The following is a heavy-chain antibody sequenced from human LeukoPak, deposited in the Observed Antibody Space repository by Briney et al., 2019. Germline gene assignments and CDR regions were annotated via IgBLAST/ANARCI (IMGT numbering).Heavy chain of an antibody. Sequence: TPSETLSLTCTVSGGSISSYYWSWIRQPPGKGLEWIGYIYYSGSTNYNPSLKSRVTISVDTSKNQFSLKLSSVTAADTAVYYCARGQRTIDYWGQGTLVTVSS. CDR1: GGSISSYY. V-gene: IGHV4-59*01. CDR3: ARGQRTIDY. D-gene: IGHD6-25*01. J-gene: IGHJ4*02. CDR2: IYYSGST.